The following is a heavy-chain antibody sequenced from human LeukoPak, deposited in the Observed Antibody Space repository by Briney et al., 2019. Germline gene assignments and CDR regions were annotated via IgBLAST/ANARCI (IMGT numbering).Heavy chain of an antibody. D-gene: IGHD1-26*01. V-gene: IGHV3-53*01. CDR1: GFTVSSNY. CDR3: ARGTYSGTYLVY. Sequence: GGSLRLSCAASGFTVSSNYMNWVRQAPGKGLEWVSVIYSGGSTYYADSVKGRFTISRGNSKNALYLQMSSLRAEDTAVYYCARGTYSGTYLVYWGQGTLVTVSS. J-gene: IGHJ4*02. CDR2: IYSGGST.